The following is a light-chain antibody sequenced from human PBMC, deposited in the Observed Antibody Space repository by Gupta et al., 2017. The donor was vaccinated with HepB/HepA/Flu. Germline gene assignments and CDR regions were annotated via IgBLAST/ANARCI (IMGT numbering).Light chain of an antibody. CDR1: DFETIL. J-gene: IGLJ3*02. Sequence: SYVLTQPPSVSVAPGPTAMVPCEGNDFETILVHWYQQRPCQAPVLVVYDYTDRPSGNPDRFSGSKSGNTATLTISRVEAGDEADYYCQVWDTSTDPWVFGGGTKLTVL. CDR2: DYT. V-gene: IGLV3-21*02. CDR3: QVWDTSTDPWV.